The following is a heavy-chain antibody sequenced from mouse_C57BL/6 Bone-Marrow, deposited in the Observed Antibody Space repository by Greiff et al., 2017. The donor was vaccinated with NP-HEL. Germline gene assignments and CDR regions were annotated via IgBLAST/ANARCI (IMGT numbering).Heavy chain of an antibody. J-gene: IGHJ3*01. CDR1: YTFTDYYM. CDR2: YPGSGNTY. CDR3: RGDKDFSFAY. V-gene: IGHV1-83*01. Sequence: VQLQESGPELVKPGASVKMSCKASGYTFTDYYMHWVKQKPGKGLEWIGEIYPGSGNTYYNEKFKGKATLTADTSSSTAYMQLSSLTSEDSAVYFCARGDKDFSFAYWGQGTLVTVSA.